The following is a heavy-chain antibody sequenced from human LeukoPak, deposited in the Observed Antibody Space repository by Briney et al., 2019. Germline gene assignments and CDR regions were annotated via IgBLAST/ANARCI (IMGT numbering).Heavy chain of an antibody. CDR2: ISSTSSYI. Sequence: GGSLRLSCAASGFTFTNYNFYWVRQAPGRGLEWVSSISSTSSYIYYADSMKGRFAISRDNAKNSLYLQMNSLRAEDTAVYYCARALWSGPVYYGMDVWGQGTTVTVSS. V-gene: IGHV3-21*06. D-gene: IGHD3-10*01. J-gene: IGHJ6*02. CDR3: ARALWSGPVYYGMDV. CDR1: GFTFTNYN.